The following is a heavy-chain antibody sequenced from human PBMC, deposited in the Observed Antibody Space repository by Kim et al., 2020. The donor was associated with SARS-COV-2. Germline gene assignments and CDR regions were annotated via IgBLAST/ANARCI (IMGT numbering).Heavy chain of an antibody. D-gene: IGHD3-10*01. J-gene: IGHJ4*02. CDR1: GGSVSGNSYY. V-gene: IGHV4-61*01. Sequence: SETLSLTCTVSGGSVSGNSYYWSWIRQPPGKGLEWIAYIHNSGSTNYNPSLKSRVTISVYTSKNQFSLKVSSVTAADTAVYYCARERDYGSGNYYFDYWGQGTQVTVSS. CDR2: IHNSGST. CDR3: ARERDYGSGNYYFDY.